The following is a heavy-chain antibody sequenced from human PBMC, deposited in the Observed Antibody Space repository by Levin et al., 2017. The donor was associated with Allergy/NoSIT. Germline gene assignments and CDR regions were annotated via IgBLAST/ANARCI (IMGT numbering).Heavy chain of an antibody. V-gene: IGHV3-30-3*01. CDR1: GFTFRSYA. CDR3: ASGSLNSPLVSRGDYFDF. Sequence: AGESLKISCAASGFTFRSYAMHWVRQAPGKGLEWVAVISYDGSTKYHADSVKGRFTISRDNSKNTLYLQMNSLRAEDTAVYYCASGSLNSPLVSRGDYFDFWGQGTLVTVSS. J-gene: IGHJ4*02. CDR2: ISYDGSTK. D-gene: IGHD6-13*01.